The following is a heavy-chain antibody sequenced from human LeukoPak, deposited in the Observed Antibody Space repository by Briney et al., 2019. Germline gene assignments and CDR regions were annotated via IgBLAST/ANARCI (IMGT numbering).Heavy chain of an antibody. V-gene: IGHV1-2*02. CDR3: ATSYYGFWSGYEQTHNWFDP. Sequence: ASVKVSCKASGYTFTGYYMHWVRQAPGQGLEWMGWINPNSGGTNYAQKFQGRVTMTRDTSISTAYMELSRLRSDDTAVYYCATSYYGFWSGYEQTHNWFDPWGQGTLVTVSS. J-gene: IGHJ5*02. CDR1: GYTFTGYY. CDR2: INPNSGGT. D-gene: IGHD3-3*01.